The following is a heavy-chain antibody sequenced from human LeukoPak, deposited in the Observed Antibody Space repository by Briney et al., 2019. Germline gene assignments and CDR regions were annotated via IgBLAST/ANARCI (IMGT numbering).Heavy chain of an antibody. D-gene: IGHD4-17*01. Sequence: SQTLSLTCTVSGGSISNCYWCWIRKPPGQGQEWVGYSFSTGSSHYNPSLQSRVTILVDTSKNQVSLQLTSVTAADTAVYYCARHFDYGDYGDYFDFWGQGTPVAVSS. CDR3: ARHFDYGDYGDYFDF. CDR1: GGSISNCY. V-gene: IGHV4-59*08. CDR2: SFSTGSS. J-gene: IGHJ4*02.